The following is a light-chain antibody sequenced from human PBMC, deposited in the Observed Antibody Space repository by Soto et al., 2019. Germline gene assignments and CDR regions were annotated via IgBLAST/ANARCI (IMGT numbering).Light chain of an antibody. CDR1: NSNIGTYT. CDR2: TDY. V-gene: IGLV1-44*01. CDR3: ASWDDSLSGGV. J-gene: IGLJ3*02. Sequence: QSVLTQPPSASGTTGQRVIISCSGSNSNIGTYTVNWYQQLPGTAPKLLIYTDYQRPSGVPDRFSGSRSGTSASLAISGLQSEDEADYYCASWDDSLSGGVFGGGTKLTVL.